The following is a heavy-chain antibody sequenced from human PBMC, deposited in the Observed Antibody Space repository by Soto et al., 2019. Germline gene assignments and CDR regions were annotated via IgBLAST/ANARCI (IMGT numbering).Heavy chain of an antibody. V-gene: IGHV1-69*13. CDR3: ARSVSFRYQLLKRGMDV. CDR1: GGTFSSYA. CDR2: IIPIFGTA. D-gene: IGHD2-2*01. J-gene: IGHJ6*02. Sequence: SVKVSCKASGGTFSSYAISWVRQAPGQGLEWIGGIIPIFGTANYAQKFQGRVTITADESTSTAYMELSSLRSEDTAVYYCARSVSFRYQLLKRGMDVWGQGTTVTVSS.